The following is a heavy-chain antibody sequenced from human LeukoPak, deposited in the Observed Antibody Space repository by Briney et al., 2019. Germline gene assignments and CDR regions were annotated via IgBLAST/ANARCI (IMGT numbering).Heavy chain of an antibody. CDR3: ARSLSGYYLYYYYYYYMDV. J-gene: IGHJ6*03. V-gene: IGHV1-8*03. CDR2: MNPNSGNT. Sequence: ASVKVSRKASGYTFTSYDINWVRQATGQGLEWMGWMNPNSGNTGYAQKFQGRVTITRNTSISTAYMELSSLRSEDTAVYYCARSLSGYYLYYYYYYYMDVWGKGTTVTVSS. D-gene: IGHD3-22*01. CDR1: GYTFTSYD.